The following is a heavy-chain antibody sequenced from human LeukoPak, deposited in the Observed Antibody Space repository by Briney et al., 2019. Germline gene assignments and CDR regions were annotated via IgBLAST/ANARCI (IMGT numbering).Heavy chain of an antibody. J-gene: IGHJ4*02. V-gene: IGHV3-48*04. CDR3: VRDGTYLGSYEFDY. CDR2: ISSIGSAI. CDR1: GFTFSSYA. Sequence: GGSLRLSCAASGFTFSSYAMSWVRQAPGKGLEWISHISSIGSAIYHADSVRGRFTISRDNAKNSLYLQMNSLKTEDTAVYYCVRDGTYLGSYEFDYWGQGTLVTVSS. D-gene: IGHD1-26*01.